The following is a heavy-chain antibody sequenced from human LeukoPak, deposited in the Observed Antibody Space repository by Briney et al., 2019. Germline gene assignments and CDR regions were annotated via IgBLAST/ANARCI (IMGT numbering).Heavy chain of an antibody. J-gene: IGHJ4*02. CDR2: INHSGST. V-gene: IGHV4-34*01. CDR3: ARACSGGSCPYYFDY. Sequence: SETLSLTCAVYGGSFSGYYWSWIRQPPGKGLEWIGEINHSGSTNYNPSLKSRVTISVDTSKNRFSLKLSSVTAADTAVYYCARACSGGSCPYYFDYWGQGTLVTVSS. D-gene: IGHD2-15*01. CDR1: GGSFSGYY.